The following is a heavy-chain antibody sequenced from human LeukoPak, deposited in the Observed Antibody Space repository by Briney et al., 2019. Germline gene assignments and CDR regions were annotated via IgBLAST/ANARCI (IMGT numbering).Heavy chain of an antibody. CDR1: GFTFSSYS. CDR3: ARGSGYSSSWYKTVFDY. Sequence: GGSLRLSCAASGFTFSSYSMNWVRQAPGKGLEWVSYISSSSSTIYYADSVKGRFTISRDNAKNSLYLQMNSLRAEDTAVYYCARGSGYSSSWYKTVFDYWGQGTLVTVSS. CDR2: ISSSSSTI. V-gene: IGHV3-48*04. J-gene: IGHJ4*02. D-gene: IGHD6-13*01.